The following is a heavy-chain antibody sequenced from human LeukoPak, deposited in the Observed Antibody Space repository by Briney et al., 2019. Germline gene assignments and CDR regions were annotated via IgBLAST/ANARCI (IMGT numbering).Heavy chain of an antibody. CDR1: GGSISSSNW. CDR3: ARDHYGDGVFDY. J-gene: IGHJ4*02. CDR2: IYRSGST. Sequence: SETLSLTCAVSGGSISSSNWWSWVRQPPGKGLEWIGEIYRSGSTNFNPSLKSRVTISVDKSKNQFSLKLSSVTAADTAVYYCARDHYGDGVFDYWGQGTLVTVSS. V-gene: IGHV4-4*02. D-gene: IGHD5-24*01.